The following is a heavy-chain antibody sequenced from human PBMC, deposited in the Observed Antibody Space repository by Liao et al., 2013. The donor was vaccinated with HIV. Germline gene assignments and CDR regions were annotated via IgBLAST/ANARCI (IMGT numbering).Heavy chain of an antibody. CDR1: GGSFSAYY. CDR3: ATRRGRGAFDI. CDR2: INHSGST. J-gene: IGHJ3*02. Sequence: QVQLQQWGAGLLKPSETLSLTCAVSGGSFSAYYWSWIRQPPGKGLEWIGEINHSGSTNYNASLKSRVSISVDTSKNQFSLKLSSVTAADTAVYYCATRRGRGAFDIWGQGTMVTVSS. D-gene: IGHD3-16*01. V-gene: IGHV4-34*01.